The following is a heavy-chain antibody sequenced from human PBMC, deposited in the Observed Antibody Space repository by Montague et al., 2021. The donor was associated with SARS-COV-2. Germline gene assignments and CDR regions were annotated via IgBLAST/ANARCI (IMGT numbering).Heavy chain of an antibody. V-gene: IGHV4-31*03. CDR1: GGSISGGGYY. J-gene: IGHJ3*02. D-gene: IGHD3-22*01. CDR2: IYYSGST. CDR3: ARFQGITMIVVVIGAFDX. Sequence: TLSLTCTVSGGSISGGGYYWSWIRQHPGKGLEWIGYIYYSGSTYYNPSLKSRVTISVDTSKNQFSLKLSSVTVADTAVYYCARFQGITMIVVVIGAFDXWGQGTMVTVSS.